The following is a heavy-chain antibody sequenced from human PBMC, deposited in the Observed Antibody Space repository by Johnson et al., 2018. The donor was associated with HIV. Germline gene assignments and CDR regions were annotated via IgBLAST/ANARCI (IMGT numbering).Heavy chain of an antibody. CDR3: ARDRGYLDAFDI. J-gene: IGHJ3*02. D-gene: IGHD1-26*01. Sequence: VQLVESRGVLVQPGGSLRLSCAASGFTVSSNAMSWVRQAPGKGLEWVTSISGGTTYYADSRKGRFTLSRDISKDTLHLQMNSLRAEDTAVDYCARDRGYLDAFDIWGQGTMVTVSS. V-gene: IGHV3-38-3*01. CDR2: ISGGTT. CDR1: GFTVSSNA.